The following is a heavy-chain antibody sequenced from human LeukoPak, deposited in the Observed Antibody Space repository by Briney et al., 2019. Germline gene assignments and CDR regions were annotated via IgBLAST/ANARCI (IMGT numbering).Heavy chain of an antibody. CDR3: ARHIAARQRFDI. J-gene: IGHJ3*02. CDR2: IYYSGST. V-gene: IGHV4-39*01. D-gene: IGHD6-6*01. CDR1: GGSISSGGYY. Sequence: SGTLSLTCTVSGGSISSGGYYWGWIRQPPGKGLEWIGSIYYSGSTYYNPSLKSRVTISVDTSKNQFSLKLSSVTAADTAVYYCARHIAARQRFDIWGQGTMVTVSS.